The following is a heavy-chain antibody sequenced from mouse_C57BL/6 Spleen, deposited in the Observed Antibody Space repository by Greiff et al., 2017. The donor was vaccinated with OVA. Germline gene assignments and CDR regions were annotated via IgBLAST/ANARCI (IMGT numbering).Heavy chain of an antibody. Sequence: EVKLVESGGGLVQPGGSLKLSCAASGFTFSDYGMAWVRQAPRKGPEWVAFISNLAYSIYYADTVTGRFTISRENAKNTLYLEMSSLRSEDTAMYYCARHEGRRYYAMDYWGQGTSVTVSS. CDR1: GFTFSDYG. V-gene: IGHV5-15*04. J-gene: IGHJ4*01. CDR2: ISNLAYSI. CDR3: ARHEGRRYYAMDY.